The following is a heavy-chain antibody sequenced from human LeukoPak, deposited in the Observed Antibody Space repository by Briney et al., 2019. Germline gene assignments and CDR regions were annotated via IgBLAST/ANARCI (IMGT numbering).Heavy chain of an antibody. V-gene: IGHV1-46*01. D-gene: IGHD3-3*01. Sequence: ASVKLSCKASGYTFTNYYMHWVRQAPGQGLEWMGIINPSGGSTTSAQKFQGRVTMTRDKSTRTVYMELSSLRSEDTAVYYCARGRSASPRDGFYIWGQGTMVTVSS. CDR1: GYTFTNYY. CDR2: INPSGGST. CDR3: ARGRSASPRDGFYI. J-gene: IGHJ3*02.